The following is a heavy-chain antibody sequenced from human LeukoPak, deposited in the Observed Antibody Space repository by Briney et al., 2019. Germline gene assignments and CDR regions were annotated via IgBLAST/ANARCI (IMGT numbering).Heavy chain of an antibody. CDR1: GFTFSSYE. J-gene: IGHJ6*02. D-gene: IGHD3-3*01. V-gene: IGHV3-48*03. Sequence: GGSLRLSCAASGFTFSSYEMNWVRPAPGKGLEWVSYISSSGSTIYYADSVKGRFTISRDNAKDSLYLQMNSLRAEDTAVYYCARDYYDFWSGYYNGYYYGMDVWGQGTTVTVSS. CDR3: ARDYYDFWSGYYNGYYYGMDV. CDR2: ISSSGSTI.